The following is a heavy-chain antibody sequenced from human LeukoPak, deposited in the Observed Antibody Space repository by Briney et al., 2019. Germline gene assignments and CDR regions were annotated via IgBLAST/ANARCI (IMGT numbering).Heavy chain of an antibody. CDR3: AKEQAAAGTLYYFDY. D-gene: IGHD6-13*01. V-gene: IGHV3-23*01. J-gene: IGHJ4*02. CDR2: ISGSGGST. CDR1: GFTFSSYA. Sequence: PGGSLRLSCTASGFTFSSYAMSWVRQPPGKGLEWVSAISGSGGSTYYADSVKGRFTISRDNSKNTLYLQMNSLRAEDTAVYYCAKEQAAAGTLYYFDYWGRGTLVTVSS.